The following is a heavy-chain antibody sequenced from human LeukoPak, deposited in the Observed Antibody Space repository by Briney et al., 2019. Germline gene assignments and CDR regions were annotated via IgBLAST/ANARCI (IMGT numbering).Heavy chain of an antibody. J-gene: IGHJ6*02. D-gene: IGHD5-24*01. CDR3: ARALPRWLQFPYYYYGMDV. CDR2: ISNSGSTI. Sequence: GGSLRLSCAASGFTFSDYYMSWIRQAPGKGLEWVSYISNSGSTIYYADSVKGRFTISRDNAKNSLYLQMNSLRAEDTAVYYCARALPRWLQFPYYYYGMDVWGQGTTVTVSS. CDR1: GFTFSDYY. V-gene: IGHV3-11*01.